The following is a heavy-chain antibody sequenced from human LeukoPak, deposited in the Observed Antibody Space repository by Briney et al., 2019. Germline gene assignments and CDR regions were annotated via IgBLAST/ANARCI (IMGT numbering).Heavy chain of an antibody. D-gene: IGHD5-18*01. CDR3: AKRIQSAMAMGY. CDR2: ISGSGGST. CDR1: GFTFSNYA. V-gene: IGHV3-23*01. Sequence: GGSLRLSCAASGFTFSNYALSWVRQAPGKGLEWVSDISGSGGSTYYADSVKGRFTSSRDNSKNTVYLQMNSLRAEDTAVYYCAKRIQSAMAMGYWGQGTLVTVSS. J-gene: IGHJ4*02.